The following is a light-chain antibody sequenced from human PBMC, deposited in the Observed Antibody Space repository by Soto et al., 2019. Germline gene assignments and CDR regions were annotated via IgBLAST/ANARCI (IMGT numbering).Light chain of an antibody. Sequence: DIQMTQSPSTLSASVGDRVTITCRASQSVNNWLAWYQQKPGKAPKLLIYDASNLESGVPSRFSGSGSGTEFTLTISSLQPDDFATYYCQQYSSFSTFGGGTKVDIK. CDR2: DAS. CDR3: QQYSSFST. V-gene: IGKV1-5*01. CDR1: QSVNNW. J-gene: IGKJ4*01.